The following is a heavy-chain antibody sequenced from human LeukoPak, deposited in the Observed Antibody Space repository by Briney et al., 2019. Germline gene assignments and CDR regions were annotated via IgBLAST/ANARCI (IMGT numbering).Heavy chain of an antibody. V-gene: IGHV1-24*01. CDR1: GYTLTELS. Sequence: ASVKVSCKVSGYTLTELSMHWVRQAPGKGLEWMGGFDPEDGETIYAQKFQGRVTMTEDTSTDTAYMELSSLRSEDTGVYYCATIPSGDYGSYYFDYWGQGTLVPVSS. D-gene: IGHD4-17*01. CDR3: ATIPSGDYGSYYFDY. CDR2: FDPEDGET. J-gene: IGHJ4*02.